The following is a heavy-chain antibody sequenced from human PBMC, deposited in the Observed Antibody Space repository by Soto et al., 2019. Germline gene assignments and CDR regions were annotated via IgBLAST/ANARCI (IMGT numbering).Heavy chain of an antibody. J-gene: IGHJ4*02. CDR2: IWYDGSNK. CDR1: GFTFSSYG. Sequence: QVQLVESGGGVVQPGRSLRLSCAASGFTFSSYGMHWVRQAPGKGLEWVAVIWYDGSNKYYADSVKGRFTISRDNSKNTLYLQMNSLRDEDTAVYYCARDPTIGPGSSSPEFDYWGQGTLVTVSS. D-gene: IGHD6-6*01. V-gene: IGHV3-33*01. CDR3: ARDPTIGPGSSSPEFDY.